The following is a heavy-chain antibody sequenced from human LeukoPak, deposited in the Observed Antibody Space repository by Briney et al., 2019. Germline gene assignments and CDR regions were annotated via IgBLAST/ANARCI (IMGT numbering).Heavy chain of an antibody. V-gene: IGHV3-21*01. CDR1: GFTFSSYS. J-gene: IGHJ4*02. CDR3: ATDIPLDY. CDR2: INSSGSYI. D-gene: IGHD1-14*01. Sequence: GGSLRLSCAASGFTFSSYSMNWVPQAPGKGLEWVSSINSSGSYIYYADSVNGRFTISRDNAKNSLYLQMNSLRAEDTAVYYCATDIPLDYWGQGTLVTVSS.